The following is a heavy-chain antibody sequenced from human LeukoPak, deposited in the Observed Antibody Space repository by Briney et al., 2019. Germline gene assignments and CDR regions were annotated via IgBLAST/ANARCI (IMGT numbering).Heavy chain of an antibody. CDR1: GFTFSDYY. CDR3: ARDHTTYSSGWQHAFDI. J-gene: IGHJ3*02. V-gene: IGHV3-11*04. Sequence: GGSLRLSCAASGFTFSDYYMSWIRQAPGKGLEWVSYISSSGSTIYYADSVKGRFTISRDNAKNSLYLQMNSLRAEDTAVYYCARDHTTYSSGWQHAFDIWGQGTMVTVSS. CDR2: ISSSGSTI. D-gene: IGHD6-19*01.